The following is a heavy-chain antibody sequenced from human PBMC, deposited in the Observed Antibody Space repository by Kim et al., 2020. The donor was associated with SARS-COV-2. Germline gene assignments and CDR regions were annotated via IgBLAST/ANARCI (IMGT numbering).Heavy chain of an antibody. CDR3: AKSGMAMAGQGVAFDI. D-gene: IGHD6-19*01. V-gene: IGHV3-53*01. Sequence: GGSLRLSCAASGFTVYNNYMNWVRQAPGKGLEWVSVIYSGGEPYYADSVKGRFTISRDDSKNTLFLHMSSLRADDTALYYCAKSGMAMAGQGVAFDIWGRGTMVTVSS. CDR2: IYSGGEP. J-gene: IGHJ3*02. CDR1: GFTVYNNY.